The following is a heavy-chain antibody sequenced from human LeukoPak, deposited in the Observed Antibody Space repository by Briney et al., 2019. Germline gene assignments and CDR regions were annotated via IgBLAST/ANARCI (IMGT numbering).Heavy chain of an antibody. CDR1: GGSMSSSNYY. Sequence: SETLSLTCTVSGGSMSSSNYYWGWIRQPPGKGLEWIGTIYYSGSTNYNPSLKSRVTISVDTSKNQFSLKLSSVTAADTAVYYCAGRLWRRDGYNLSAFDIWGQGTMVTVSS. V-gene: IGHV4-39*07. D-gene: IGHD5-24*01. CDR2: IYYSGST. CDR3: AGRLWRRDGYNLSAFDI. J-gene: IGHJ3*02.